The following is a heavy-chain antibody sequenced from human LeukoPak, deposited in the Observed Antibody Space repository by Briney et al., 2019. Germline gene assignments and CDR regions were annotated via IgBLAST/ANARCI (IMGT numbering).Heavy chain of an antibody. V-gene: IGHV3-30*02. Sequence: GGSLRLSCAASGFTFSSYGMHWVRQAPGKGLEWVAFIRYDGSNKYYADSVKGRFTISRDNSKNTLHLQMNSLRAEDTAVYYCAKDSGHWNDELVFDYWGQGTLVTVSS. CDR3: AKDSGHWNDELVFDY. CDR2: IRYDGSNK. D-gene: IGHD1-1*01. J-gene: IGHJ4*02. CDR1: GFTFSSYG.